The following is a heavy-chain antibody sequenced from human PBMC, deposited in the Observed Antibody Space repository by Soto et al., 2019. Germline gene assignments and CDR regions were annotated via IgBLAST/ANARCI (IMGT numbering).Heavy chain of an antibody. CDR3: ARAYYYDSSGYYSGYYGMDV. Sequence: GASVKVSCKASGYTFTISGISWVRQAPGQGLEWMGWINAGNGSTKYSQKFQGWVTMTRDTSISTAYMELSRLRSDDTAVYYCARAYYYDSSGYYSGYYGMDVWGQGTTVTVSS. D-gene: IGHD3-22*01. J-gene: IGHJ6*02. V-gene: IGHV1-2*04. CDR1: GYTFTISG. CDR2: INAGNGST.